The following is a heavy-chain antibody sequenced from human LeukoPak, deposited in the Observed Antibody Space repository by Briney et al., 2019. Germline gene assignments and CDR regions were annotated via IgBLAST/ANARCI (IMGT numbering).Heavy chain of an antibody. CDR3: ARGSGWYPAY. V-gene: IGHV4-4*07. Sequence: NPSETLSLTCTVSGGSISSYYWSWIRQPAGKGLEWIGRIYASGSTNYNPSLKSRVTMSIDTSKNQFSLKLNSVTAADTAVYYCARGSGWYPAYWGQGTLVTVSS. CDR2: IYASGST. J-gene: IGHJ4*02. CDR1: GGSISSYY. D-gene: IGHD6-19*01.